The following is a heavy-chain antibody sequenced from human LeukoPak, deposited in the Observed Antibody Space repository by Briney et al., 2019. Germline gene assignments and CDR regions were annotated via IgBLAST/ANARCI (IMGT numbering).Heavy chain of an antibody. CDR3: TGLKGTGWPIDY. CDR2: IRSKAYGGTT. J-gene: IGHJ4*02. Sequence: SGGSLRLSCTASGFTFGDYAMSWFRQAPGKGLECVGFIRSKAYGGTTEYAASVKGRFTISRDDSKSIVYLQMNGLKTDDTAVYYCTGLKGTGWPIDYWGQGTLVTVS. CDR1: GFTFGDYA. V-gene: IGHV3-49*03. D-gene: IGHD3-9*01.